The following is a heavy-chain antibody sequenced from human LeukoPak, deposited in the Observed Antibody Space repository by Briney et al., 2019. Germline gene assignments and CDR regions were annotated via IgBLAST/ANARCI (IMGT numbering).Heavy chain of an antibody. CDR1: GFTFDDYT. D-gene: IGHD2-15*01. J-gene: IGHJ4*02. CDR3: ASGGIYYGAAFDF. Sequence: GGSLRLSCAASGFTFDDYTMHWVRQAPGKGLEWVSGINWNGGSTGYADSVKGRFTISRDNAKNSLYLQMNSLRAEDTAFYYCASGGIYYGAAFDFWGQGTLVTVSS. V-gene: IGHV3-20*04. CDR2: INWNGGST.